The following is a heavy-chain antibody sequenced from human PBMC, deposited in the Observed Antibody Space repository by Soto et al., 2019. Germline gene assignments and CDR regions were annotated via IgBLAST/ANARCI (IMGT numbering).Heavy chain of an antibody. CDR2: INHSGSA. CDR1: GGSFHGYY. D-gene: IGHD3-10*01. CDR3: AKGPRTGHYDSGTFYSRVP. V-gene: IGHV4-34*01. Sequence: SETLSLTCAVYGGSFHGYYWSWIRQPPWEGLEWIGEINHSGSANYNPTFKSRVFISVDMSKNQVSLQRTPVSAADTAVYYCAKGPRTGHYDSGTFYSRVPWGQGTLVTVSS. J-gene: IGHJ5*02.